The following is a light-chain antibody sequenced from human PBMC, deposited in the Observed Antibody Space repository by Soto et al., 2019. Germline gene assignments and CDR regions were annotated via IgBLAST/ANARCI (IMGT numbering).Light chain of an antibody. J-gene: IGKJ1*01. CDR3: QQYNSWT. V-gene: IGKV1-5*03. CDR1: QSISSW. CDR2: KAS. Sequence: DIQMTQSPSTLSASVGDRVTITCRASQSISSWLAWYQQKPGKAPKLLIYKASSIESGVPSRFSGSGSGTEFTVTISSLQPDDFATYYCQQYNSWTFGQGTKVEIK.